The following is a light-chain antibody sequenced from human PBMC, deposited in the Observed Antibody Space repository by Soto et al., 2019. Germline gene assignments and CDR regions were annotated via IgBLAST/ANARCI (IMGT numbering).Light chain of an antibody. J-gene: IGKJ5*01. V-gene: IGKV1-5*01. CDR2: DAS. CDR3: QQYNSYSIT. Sequence: DIQMTQSPSNMFASVGDRITITCRASQSISSWLAWYQQKPGKAPKLLIYDASSLESGVPSRFSGSGSGTEFTLTISSLQPDDFATYYCQQYNSYSITFGQGTRLENK. CDR1: QSISSW.